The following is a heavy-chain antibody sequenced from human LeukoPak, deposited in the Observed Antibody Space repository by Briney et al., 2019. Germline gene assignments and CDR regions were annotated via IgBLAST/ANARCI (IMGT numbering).Heavy chain of an antibody. J-gene: IGHJ4*02. V-gene: IGHV3-21*01. Sequence: PGGSLRFSCAASGFTFRTYAMNWVRQAPGKGLEWVSSISSSSSYIYYADSVKGRFTISRDNAKNSLYLQMNSLRAEDTAVYYCARDRPRSALGVVGPFDYWGQGTLVTVSS. D-gene: IGHD3-3*01. CDR3: ARDRPRSALGVVGPFDY. CDR1: GFTFRTYA. CDR2: ISSSSSYI.